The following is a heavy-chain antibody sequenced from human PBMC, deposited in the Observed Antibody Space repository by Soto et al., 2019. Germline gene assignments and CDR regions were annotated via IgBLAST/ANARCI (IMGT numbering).Heavy chain of an antibody. J-gene: IGHJ4*02. CDR2: ISAYNGNT. CDR3: ARVDYEYVWGSYRYYSFDF. D-gene: IGHD3-16*02. CDR1: GYTFTSYG. Sequence: ASVKGSCKASGYTFTSYGISRVRQAPGQGLEWMGWISAYNGNTNYAQKLQGRVTMTTDTSTSTAYMELRSLRSDDTAVYYCARVDYEYVWGSYRYYSFDFWGQGTLVTVSS. V-gene: IGHV1-18*01.